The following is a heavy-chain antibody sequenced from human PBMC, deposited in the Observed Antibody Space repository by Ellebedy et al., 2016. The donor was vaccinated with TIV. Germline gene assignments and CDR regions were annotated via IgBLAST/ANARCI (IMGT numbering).Heavy chain of an antibody. CDR2: TYYRSKWNN. CDR3: ARGWFGSGMGV. CDR1: GDSFSTDIG. J-gene: IGHJ6*02. Sequence: SQTLSLTCVISGDSFSTDIGWNWIRQSPSRGLEWLGRTYYRSKWNNDYAVSLKSRITIHPDTSKNLFSLQLNSVTPEDTAVYYCARGWFGSGMGVWGQGTTVTVSS. D-gene: IGHD3-10*01. V-gene: IGHV6-1*01.